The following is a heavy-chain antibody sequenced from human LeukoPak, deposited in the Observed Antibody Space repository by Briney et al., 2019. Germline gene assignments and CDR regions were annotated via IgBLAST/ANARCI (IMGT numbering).Heavy chain of an antibody. D-gene: IGHD2-15*01. V-gene: IGHV4-34*01. J-gene: IGHJ4*02. Sequence: PSETLSLTCAVYGGSFSGYYWSWIRQPPGKGLEWIGEISHSGSTNYNPSLKSRVTISVDTSKNQFSLKLSSVTAADTAVYYCARGGGSSVHSTSWDYWGQGTLVTVSS. CDR1: GGSFSGYY. CDR3: ARGGGSSVHSTSWDY. CDR2: ISHSGST.